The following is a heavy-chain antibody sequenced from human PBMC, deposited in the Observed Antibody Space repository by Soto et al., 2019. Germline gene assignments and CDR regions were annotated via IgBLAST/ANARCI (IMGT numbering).Heavy chain of an antibody. D-gene: IGHD2-8*01. Sequence: QVQLVQSGAEVREPGSSVTVSCEASGGTFRSYAINWVRQAPGQGLEWMGGIIPMFGKPNYAEKFLGRVTITAGEATRTAYMEVSSLKSEDTAVYYCARSMETNYFYCMDVWGLGTTVTVSS. CDR2: IIPMFGKP. V-gene: IGHV1-69*01. J-gene: IGHJ6*02. CDR1: GGTFRSYA. CDR3: ARSMETNYFYCMDV.